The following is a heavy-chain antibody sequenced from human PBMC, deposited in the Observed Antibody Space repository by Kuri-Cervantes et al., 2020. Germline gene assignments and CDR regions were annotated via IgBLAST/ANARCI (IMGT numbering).Heavy chain of an antibody. CDR2: MNPNSGNT. CDR1: GYTFTSYD. V-gene: IGHV1-8*01. CDR3: ARLPLPFRTSANWFDP. D-gene: IGHD1-1*01. Sequence: ASVKVSCKASGYTFTSYDINWVRQATGQGLEWMGWMNPNSGNTGYAQKFQGRVTMTRNTSVSTAYMELSSLRSEDTAVYYCARLPLPFRTSANWFDPWGQGTLVTVSS. J-gene: IGHJ5*02.